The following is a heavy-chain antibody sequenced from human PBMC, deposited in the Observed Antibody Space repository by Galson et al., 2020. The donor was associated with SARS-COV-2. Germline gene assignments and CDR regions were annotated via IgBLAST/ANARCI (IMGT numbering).Heavy chain of an antibody. CDR1: GGPISSSSYY. J-gene: IGHJ2*01. CDR2: IYYSGST. CDR3: ATRDGYNLLDWYFDL. D-gene: IGHD5-12*01. Sequence: SETLSITCTVSGGPISSSSYYWGWIRQPPGKGLEWIGSIYYSGSTYYNPSLKSRVTISVDTSKNQFSLKLSSVTAADTAVYYCATRDGYNLLDWYFDLWGRGTLVTVSS. V-gene: IGHV4-39*01.